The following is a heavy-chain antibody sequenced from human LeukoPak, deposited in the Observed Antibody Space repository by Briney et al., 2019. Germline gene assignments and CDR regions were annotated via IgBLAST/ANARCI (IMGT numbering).Heavy chain of an antibody. J-gene: IGHJ5*02. D-gene: IGHD4-17*01. CDR2: IIPIFGTA. Sequence: GSSVKVSCKASGGTFSSYAISWVRQAPGQGLEWMGGIIPIFGTANYAQKLQGRVTMTTDTSTSTAYMELRSLRSDDTAVYYCARTTTDLNWFDPWGQGTLVTVSS. CDR1: GGTFSSYA. CDR3: ARTTTDLNWFDP. V-gene: IGHV1-69*05.